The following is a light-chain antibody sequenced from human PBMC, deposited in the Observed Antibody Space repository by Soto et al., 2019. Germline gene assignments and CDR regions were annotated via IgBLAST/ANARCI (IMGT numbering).Light chain of an antibody. V-gene: IGLV1-44*01. CDR1: SSNIGSNT. Sequence: QSVLTQPPSASGTPGQRVTIACSGSSSNIGSNTVNWYQQLPRTAPKLLIYSNSQRPSGVPDRFSGSKSGTSASLAISGLQSEDEADYYCAAWDDSLNGPAFGGGTKLTVL. CDR2: SNS. J-gene: IGLJ2*01. CDR3: AAWDDSLNGPA.